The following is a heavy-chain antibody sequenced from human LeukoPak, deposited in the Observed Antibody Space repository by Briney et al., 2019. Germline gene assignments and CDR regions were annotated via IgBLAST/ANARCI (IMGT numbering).Heavy chain of an antibody. CDR3: AREGYGDSYAGFY. Sequence: SETLSLTCTVSGYSLTSGYYWGWIRQPPGKGLEWIGSIYHSGSTYYNPSLKSRVTISVDTSKNQFSLKLSSVTAADTAVYYCAREGYGDSYAGFYWGQGTLVTVSS. V-gene: IGHV4-38-2*02. J-gene: IGHJ4*02. D-gene: IGHD4-17*01. CDR2: IYHSGST. CDR1: GYSLTSGYY.